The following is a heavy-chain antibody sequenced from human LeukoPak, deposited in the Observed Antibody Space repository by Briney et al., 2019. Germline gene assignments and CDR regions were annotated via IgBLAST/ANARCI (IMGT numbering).Heavy chain of an antibody. CDR2: IIPIFGTA. CDR1: GGTFSSYA. D-gene: IGHD3-16*01. CDR3: ARARWGHWYFDL. V-gene: IGHV1-69*13. Sequence: ASVKVSCTASGGTFSSYAISWVRQAPGQGLEWMGGIIPIFGTANYAQKFQGRVTITADESTSTAYMELSSLRSEDTAVYYCARARWGHWYFDLWGRGTLVTVSS. J-gene: IGHJ2*01.